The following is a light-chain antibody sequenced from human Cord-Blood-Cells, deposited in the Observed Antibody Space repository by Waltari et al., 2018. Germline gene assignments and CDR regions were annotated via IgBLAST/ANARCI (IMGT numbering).Light chain of an antibody. V-gene: IGLV2-11*01. Sequence: QSALTQPRSVSGSPGQSVTISCTGTSSAVGGYTYVSWYPQHPGKAPKLMIYDVSKRPSGVPDRFSGSKSGNTASLTISGLQAEDEADYYCCSYAGSYTYVFGTGTKVTVL. J-gene: IGLJ1*01. CDR3: CSYAGSYTYV. CDR2: DVS. CDR1: SSAVGGYTY.